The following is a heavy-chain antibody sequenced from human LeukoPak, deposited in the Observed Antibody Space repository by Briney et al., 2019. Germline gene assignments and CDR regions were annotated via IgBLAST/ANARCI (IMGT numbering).Heavy chain of an antibody. J-gene: IGHJ4*02. CDR2: IIPILGIA. D-gene: IGHD1-26*01. CDR3: ARDEGSYHGDYFDY. Sequence: SVKVSCKASGGTFSSYTISWVRQAPGQGLEWMGRIIPILGIANYVQKFQGRVTITADKSTSTAYMELSSLRSEDTAVYYCARDEGSYHGDYFDYWGQGTLVTVSS. V-gene: IGHV1-69*04. CDR1: GGTFSSYT.